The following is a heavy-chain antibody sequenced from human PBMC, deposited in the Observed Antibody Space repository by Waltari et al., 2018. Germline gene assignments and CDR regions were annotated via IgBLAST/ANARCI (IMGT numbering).Heavy chain of an antibody. CDR1: GGSISSSSYY. CDR3: ASLWWYDWKVDAFDI. D-gene: IGHD2-21*01. CDR2: IWYDGSNK. J-gene: IGHJ3*02. V-gene: IGHV3-33*08. Sequence: QLQLQESGPGLVKPSETLSLTCTVSGGSISSSSYYWGWIRQPPGKGLEWVAVIWYDGSNKYYADSVKGRFTISRDNSKNTLYLQMNSLRAEDTAMYYCASLWWYDWKVDAFDIWGQGTMVTVSS.